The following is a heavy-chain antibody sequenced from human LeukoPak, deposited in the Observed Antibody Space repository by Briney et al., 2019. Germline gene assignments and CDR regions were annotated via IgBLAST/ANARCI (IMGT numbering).Heavy chain of an antibody. Sequence: SETLSLTCTVSGYSISSGYYWGWIRQLPGKGLEWIGSIYHSGSTYYNPSLKSRVTISVDTSKNQFSLKLSSVTAADTAVYYCARDPRNGDYEAGYWGQGTLVTVSS. CDR3: ARDPRNGDYEAGY. CDR1: GYSISSGYY. J-gene: IGHJ4*02. CDR2: IYHSGST. V-gene: IGHV4-38-2*02. D-gene: IGHD4-17*01.